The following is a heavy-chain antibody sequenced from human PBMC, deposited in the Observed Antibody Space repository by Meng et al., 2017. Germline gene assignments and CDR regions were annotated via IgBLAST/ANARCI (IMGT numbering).Heavy chain of an antibody. V-gene: IGHV3-30*01. CDR1: GFTFSSYA. CDR2: ISYDGSNK. CDR3: ARDKWELLIGYYFDY. D-gene: IGHD1-26*01. J-gene: IGHJ4*02. Sequence: GESLKISCAASGFTFSSYAMHWVRQAPGKGLEWVAVISYDGSNKYYADSVKGRFTISRDNSKNTLYLQMNSLRAEDTAVYYCARDKWELLIGYYFDYWGQGNRVNGAS.